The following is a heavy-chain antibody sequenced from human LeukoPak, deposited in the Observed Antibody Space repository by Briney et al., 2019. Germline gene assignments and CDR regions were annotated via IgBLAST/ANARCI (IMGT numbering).Heavy chain of an antibody. CDR1: GGTFSSYA. Sequence: ASVKVSCKASGGTFSSYAISWVRQAPGQGLEWMGRIIPIFGTANYAQKFQGRVTITTDESTSTAYMELSSLRSEDTAVYYCARDLYGDYGYNWFDPWGQGTLVTVSS. CDR2: IIPIFGTA. V-gene: IGHV1-69*05. J-gene: IGHJ5*02. CDR3: ARDLYGDYGYNWFDP. D-gene: IGHD4-17*01.